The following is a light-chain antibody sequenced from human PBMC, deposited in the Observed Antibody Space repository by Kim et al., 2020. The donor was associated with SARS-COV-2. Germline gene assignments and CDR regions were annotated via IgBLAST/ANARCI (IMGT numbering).Light chain of an antibody. CDR3: GTWDSSLSGLV. Sequence: QSVLTQPPSVSAAPGQKVTISCSGSSSNIGNNYVSWYQQLPGTAPKLLIYDNNKRPSGIPDRFSGSKSGTSATLGITGLQTGDEADYYCGTWDSSLSGLVFGGGTQRPS. J-gene: IGLJ3*02. CDR2: DNN. V-gene: IGLV1-51*01. CDR1: SSNIGNNY.